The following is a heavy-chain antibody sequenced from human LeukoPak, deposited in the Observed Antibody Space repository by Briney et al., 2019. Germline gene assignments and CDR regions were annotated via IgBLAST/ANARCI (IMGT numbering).Heavy chain of an antibody. CDR2: IKQDGSEK. J-gene: IGHJ3*02. Sequence: GASVKVSCKASGYTFTSYGISWVRQAPGKGLEWVANIKQDGSEKYYVDSVKGRFTISRDNAKNSLYLQMNSLRAEDTAVYYCAREFTVHDAFDIWGQGTMVTVSS. V-gene: IGHV3-7*01. CDR1: GYTFTSYG. D-gene: IGHD4-17*01. CDR3: AREFTVHDAFDI.